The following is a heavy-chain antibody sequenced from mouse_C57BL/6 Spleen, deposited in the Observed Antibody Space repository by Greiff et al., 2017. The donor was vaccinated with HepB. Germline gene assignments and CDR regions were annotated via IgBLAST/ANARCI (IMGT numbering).Heavy chain of an antibody. Sequence: QVQLQQPGTELVKPGASVKLSCKASGYTFTSYWMHWVKQRPGQGLEWIGNINPSNGGTNYNEKFKSKATLTVDKSSSTAYMQLSSLTSEDSAVYYCARDNYGSSYDYFDDWGQGTTLTVAS. V-gene: IGHV1-53*01. CDR2: INPSNGGT. D-gene: IGHD1-1*01. CDR1: GYTFTSYW. CDR3: ARDNYGSSYDYFDD. J-gene: IGHJ2*01.